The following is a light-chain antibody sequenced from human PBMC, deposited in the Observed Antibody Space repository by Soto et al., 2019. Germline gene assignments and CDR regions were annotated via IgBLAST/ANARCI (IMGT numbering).Light chain of an antibody. J-gene: IGKJ1*01. Sequence: EVVLTQSPATLSVSPGERATLSCRASESVRTSLAWYQQRPGRSPSLLIFGASNRATGVPDRCSGSGSGADFTLPISSLQSEDFAVYNCQQYADCPRTFGQGTKLEFK. CDR3: QQYADCPRT. CDR1: ESVRTS. V-gene: IGKV3-15*01. CDR2: GAS.